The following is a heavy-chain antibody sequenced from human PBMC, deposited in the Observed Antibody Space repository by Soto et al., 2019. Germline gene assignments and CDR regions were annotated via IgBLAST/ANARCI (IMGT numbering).Heavy chain of an antibody. D-gene: IGHD6-13*01. V-gene: IGHV4-59*01. J-gene: IGHJ3*02. Sequence: QVQLQESGPGLVKPSEILSLTCTISGDSISSYYWSWIRQPPGKGLEWIGYIHYTGSTNYNPSLKSRVTMSIDTSKNQFSLKVTSVTTADTAVYYCARGYLAARAFEIWGQGTMVTVSS. CDR2: IHYTGST. CDR1: GDSISSYY. CDR3: ARGYLAARAFEI.